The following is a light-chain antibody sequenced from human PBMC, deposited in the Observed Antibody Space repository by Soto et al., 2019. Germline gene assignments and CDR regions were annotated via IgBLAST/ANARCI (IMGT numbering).Light chain of an antibody. CDR1: QSVDSSF. CDR2: GAS. V-gene: IGKV3-20*01. J-gene: IGKJ1*01. Sequence: EIVLTQSPGTLSLSPGERATLSCMASQSVDSSFLAWYQQKPGQAPRLLVYGASSRATGIPDRFSGSGSGTDFTLTISRLEPEDFAVYYCHQYGSSPATFGQGTKVDIK. CDR3: HQYGSSPAT.